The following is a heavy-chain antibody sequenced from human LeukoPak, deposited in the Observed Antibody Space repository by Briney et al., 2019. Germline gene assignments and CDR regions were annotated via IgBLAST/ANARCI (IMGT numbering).Heavy chain of an antibody. CDR2: ISGSGGST. CDR3: AKDYYDSSGYYYGAYYYYYYGMDV. D-gene: IGHD3-22*01. CDR1: GFTFSSYA. V-gene: IGHV3-23*01. J-gene: IGHJ6*02. Sequence: GGSLRLSCEASGFTFSSYAMSWVRQDPGKGLEWVSAISGSGGSTYYADSVKGRFTISRDNSKNTLYLQMNSLRAEDTAVYYCAKDYYDSSGYYYGAYYYYYYGMDVWGQGTTVTVSS.